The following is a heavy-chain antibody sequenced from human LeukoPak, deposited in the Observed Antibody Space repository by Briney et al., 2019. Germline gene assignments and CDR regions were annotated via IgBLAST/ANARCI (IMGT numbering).Heavy chain of an antibody. J-gene: IGHJ3*01. D-gene: IGHD3-22*01. CDR1: GGSISSYY. V-gene: IGHV4-4*07. CDR2: IYTSGST. CDR3: ARELRYDNSDSGAF. Sequence: SETLPLTCTVSGGSISSYYWSWIRQPAGKGLEWIGRIYTSGSTNYNPSLKSRVTISIDTSKNQFSLKLTSVTAADTALYYCARELRYDNSDSGAFWGQGTVVTVSS.